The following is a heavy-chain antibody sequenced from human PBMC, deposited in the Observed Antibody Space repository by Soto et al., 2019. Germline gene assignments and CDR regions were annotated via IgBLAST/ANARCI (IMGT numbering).Heavy chain of an antibody. D-gene: IGHD2-8*01. V-gene: IGHV1-2*04. CDR2: INPKSGGT. J-gene: IGHJ6*01. CDR1: GYSFTDYH. CDR3: ARGHSTDCSNGVCSFFYNHEMDV. Sequence: QVQLVQPGAEVKKPGASVRVSCTASGYSFTDYHIHWVRQAPGQGPEWLGRINPKSGGTSTAQKFQGWVTMTRDRSISTVYMELTRLRSDDTAVYFCARGHSTDCSNGVCSFFYNHEMDVWGQGTTVTVSS.